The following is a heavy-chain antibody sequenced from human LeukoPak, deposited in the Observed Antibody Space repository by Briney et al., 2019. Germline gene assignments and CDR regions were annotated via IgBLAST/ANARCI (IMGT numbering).Heavy chain of an antibody. CDR3: ARGEVGLTTVTVFDY. CDR2: MTSGGSTI. Sequence: GGSLRLSCAASEFTFSNAWMSWVRQAPGKGLEWVAYMTSGGSTIYYADSVKGRFTISRDNAKNSLYLQMNSLRDEDTAVYYCARGEVGLTTVTVFDYWGQGTLVTVSS. D-gene: IGHD4-17*01. V-gene: IGHV3-11*04. J-gene: IGHJ4*02. CDR1: EFTFSNAW.